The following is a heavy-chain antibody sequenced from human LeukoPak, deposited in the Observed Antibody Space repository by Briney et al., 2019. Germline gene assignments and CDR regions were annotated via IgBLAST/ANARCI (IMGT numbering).Heavy chain of an antibody. CDR1: GFTFSSYA. J-gene: IGHJ4*02. CDR2: ISGSGYST. Sequence: GGSLRLSCAASGFTFSSYAMSWVRQAQGKGLEWVSAISGSGYSTYYADSVKGRFTISRDNSKNTLYLQINSLRAEDTAVYYCAKEAGYSGYDYPDYWGQGTLVTVSS. CDR3: AKEAGYSGYDYPDY. V-gene: IGHV3-23*01. D-gene: IGHD5-12*01.